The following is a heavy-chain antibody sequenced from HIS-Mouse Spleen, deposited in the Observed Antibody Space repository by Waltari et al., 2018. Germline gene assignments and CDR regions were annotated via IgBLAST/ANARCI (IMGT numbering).Heavy chain of an antibody. Sequence: QVQLQESGPGLVMPSETLSLTGTVSGGSTSSYYWSLTRQPPGKGLEWIGYIYYSGSTNYNPSLKSRVTISVDTSKNQFSLKLSSVTAADTAVYYCARAGIAARSYFDYWGQGTLVTVSS. CDR2: IYYSGST. V-gene: IGHV4-59*08. CDR3: ARAGIAARSYFDY. J-gene: IGHJ4*02. D-gene: IGHD6-6*01. CDR1: GGSTSSYY.